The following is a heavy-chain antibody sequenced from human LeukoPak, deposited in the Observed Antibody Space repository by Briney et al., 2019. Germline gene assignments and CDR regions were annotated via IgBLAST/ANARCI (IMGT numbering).Heavy chain of an antibody. CDR2: IYYSGST. CDR1: GGSISSGDYY. J-gene: IGHJ3*02. Sequence: SQTLSLTCTVSGGSISSGDYYWSWIRQPPGKGLEWIGYIYYSGSTYYNPSLKSRVTISVDTSKNQFSLKLSSVTAADTAAYYCARELPPPDSSAFDIWGQGTMVTVSS. V-gene: IGHV4-30-4*01. D-gene: IGHD1-14*01. CDR3: ARELPPPDSSAFDI.